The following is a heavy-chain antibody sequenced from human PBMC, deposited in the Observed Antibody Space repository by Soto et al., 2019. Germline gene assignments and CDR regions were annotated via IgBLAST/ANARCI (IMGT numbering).Heavy chain of an antibody. CDR3: ATEPINSSGWYIGAFDI. Sequence: GASVKVSCTASGYTFTSYAMHWVRQAPGQRLEWMGWINAGNGNTKYSQKFQGRVTITRDTSASTAYMELSSLRSEDTAVYYCATEPINSSGWYIGAFDIWGQGTMVTVSS. J-gene: IGHJ3*02. CDR2: INAGNGNT. CDR1: GYTFTSYA. V-gene: IGHV1-3*01. D-gene: IGHD6-19*01.